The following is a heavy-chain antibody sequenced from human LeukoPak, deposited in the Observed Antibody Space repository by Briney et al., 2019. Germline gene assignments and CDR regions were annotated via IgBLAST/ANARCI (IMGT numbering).Heavy chain of an antibody. CDR3: AKDANYYGSGSYS. Sequence: GGSLRLSCAASGLTFSSYGMHWVRQAPGKGLEWVAVISYDGSNKYYADSVKGRFTISRDNSKNTLYLQMNSLRAEDTAVYYCAKDANYYGSGSYSWGQGTLVTVSS. V-gene: IGHV3-30*18. CDR2: ISYDGSNK. CDR1: GLTFSSYG. J-gene: IGHJ4*02. D-gene: IGHD3-10*01.